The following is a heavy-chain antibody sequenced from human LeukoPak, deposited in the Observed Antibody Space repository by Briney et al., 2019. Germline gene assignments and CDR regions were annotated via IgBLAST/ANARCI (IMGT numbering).Heavy chain of an antibody. Sequence: GASLRLSCAASGFTFSSYAMSWVRQAPGKGLEWVSAISGSGGSTYYADSVKGRFTISRDNSKNTLYLQMNSLRAEDTAVYYSAKVRYSSGWYEDYYYYYGMDVWGQGTTVTVSS. CDR2: ISGSGGST. CDR1: GFTFSSYA. J-gene: IGHJ6*02. D-gene: IGHD6-19*01. CDR3: AKVRYSSGWYEDYYYYYGMDV. V-gene: IGHV3-23*01.